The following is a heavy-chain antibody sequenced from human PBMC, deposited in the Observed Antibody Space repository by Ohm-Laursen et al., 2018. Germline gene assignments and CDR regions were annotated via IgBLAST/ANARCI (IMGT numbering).Heavy chain of an antibody. CDR1: GGSINSYY. V-gene: IGHV4-4*07. J-gene: IGHJ4*02. Sequence: TLSLTCTVSGGSINSYYWSWIRQPAGKGLEWIGRIHTSGITNYNPSPKSRVTMSVDTSKSQFSLNLSSVTAADTAVYYCAGRGYWGQGTLVTVSS. CDR3: AGRGY. CDR2: IHTSGIT.